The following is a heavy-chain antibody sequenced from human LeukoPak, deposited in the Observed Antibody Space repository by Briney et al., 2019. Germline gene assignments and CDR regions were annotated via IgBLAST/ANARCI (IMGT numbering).Heavy chain of an antibody. CDR2: IKQDGSEK. CDR1: GFTFSSYW. V-gene: IGHV3-7*01. J-gene: IGHJ3*02. CDR3: ARRQCSSISCYYAFDI. Sequence: GGSLRLSCAASGFTFSSYWMRWGPQAPGKGVEWVANIKQDGSEKYYVDSRKGRFTISRNNAKNSLYLQMNSLGAEDTAVYYCARRQCSSISCYYAFDIWGQGTMVTVSS. D-gene: IGHD2-2*01.